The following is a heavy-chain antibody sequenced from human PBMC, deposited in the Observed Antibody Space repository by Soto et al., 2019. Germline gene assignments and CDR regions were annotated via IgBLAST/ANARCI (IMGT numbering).Heavy chain of an antibody. CDR2: IYPGDSDT. J-gene: IGHJ6*02. D-gene: IGHD4-4*01. CDR1: GYSFTRYW. V-gene: IGHV5-51*01. CDR3: ASPVLQPPGRSYYYYGMDV. Sequence: PGESLKISCKGSGYSFTRYWIGWVRQMPGKGLEWMGIIYPGDSDTRYSPSFQGQVTISADKSISTAYLQWSSLKASDTAMYYCASPVLQPPGRSYYYYGMDVWGQGTTVTVSS.